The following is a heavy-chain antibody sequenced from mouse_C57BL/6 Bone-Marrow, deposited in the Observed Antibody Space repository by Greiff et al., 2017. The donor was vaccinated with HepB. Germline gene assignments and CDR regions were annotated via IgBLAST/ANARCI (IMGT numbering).Heavy chain of an antibody. CDR3: ARDGYYPYYFDY. Sequence: EVMLVESGGGLVKPGGSLKLSCAASGFTFSSYTMSWLRQTPEKRLEWVATISGGGGNTYYPDSVKGRFTISRDNAKNTLYLQMSSLRSEDTALYYCARDGYYPYYFDYWGQGTTLTVSS. CDR1: GFTFSSYT. J-gene: IGHJ2*01. CDR2: ISGGGGNT. D-gene: IGHD2-3*01. V-gene: IGHV5-9*01.